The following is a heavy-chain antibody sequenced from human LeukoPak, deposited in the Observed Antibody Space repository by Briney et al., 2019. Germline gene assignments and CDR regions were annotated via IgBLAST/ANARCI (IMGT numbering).Heavy chain of an antibody. Sequence: ASVKVSCKASGYTFTGYYMHWMRQSPGQGLEWMGWINLSTGGTNYAQKFQGRVTMTRDTSISTAYMELRRLRYDDKAVYYCASWAGGDEPVASFDYWGQGTLVTVSS. D-gene: IGHD3-10*01. CDR2: INLSTGGT. CDR3: ASWAGGDEPVASFDY. CDR1: GYTFTGYY. V-gene: IGHV1-2*02. J-gene: IGHJ4*02.